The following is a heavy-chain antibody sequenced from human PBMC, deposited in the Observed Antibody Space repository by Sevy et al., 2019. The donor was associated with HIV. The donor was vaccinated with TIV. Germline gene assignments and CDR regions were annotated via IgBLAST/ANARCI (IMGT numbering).Heavy chain of an antibody. J-gene: IGHJ4*02. CDR2: VSYDGSHK. CDR3: ARDSGYSTYWYPGY. V-gene: IGHV3-30*03. Sequence: GGSLRLSCVASGFTFSTHGMHWVRQAPGKGLEWVAVVSYDGSHKYQVDSVKGRFTISRDNSKNTVYLQMNSLRAVDTAVYYCARDSGYSTYWYPGYWGQGTLVTVSS. CDR1: GFTFSTHG. D-gene: IGHD6-19*01.